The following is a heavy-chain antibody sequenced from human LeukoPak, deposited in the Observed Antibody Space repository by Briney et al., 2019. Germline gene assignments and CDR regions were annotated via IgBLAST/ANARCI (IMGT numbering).Heavy chain of an antibody. Sequence: SETLSLTCTVSGGSISSYYWSWIRQPAGKGLGWIGRIYTSGSTNYNPSLKSRVTISVDKSKNQFSLKLSSVTAADTAVYYCARDLKYNYYDSSGSWYFDLWGRGTLVTVSS. D-gene: IGHD3-22*01. J-gene: IGHJ2*01. CDR2: IYTSGST. CDR3: ARDLKYNYYDSSGSWYFDL. V-gene: IGHV4-4*07. CDR1: GGSISSYY.